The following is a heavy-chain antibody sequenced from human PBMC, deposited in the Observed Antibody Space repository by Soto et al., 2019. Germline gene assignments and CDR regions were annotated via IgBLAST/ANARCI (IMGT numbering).Heavy chain of an antibody. D-gene: IGHD3-3*01. V-gene: IGHV3-23*01. CDR2: ISGSGGST. Sequence: GGSLRLSCAASGLTFSTYAMTWVRQAPGRGLEWVSAISGSGGSTYYADSVKGRFTISRDNSKDTLYLQMNSLRAEDTAVYYCARVGGNDFWSGYYKNWFDPWGQGTLVTVSS. CDR3: ARVGGNDFWSGYYKNWFDP. CDR1: GLTFSTYA. J-gene: IGHJ5*02.